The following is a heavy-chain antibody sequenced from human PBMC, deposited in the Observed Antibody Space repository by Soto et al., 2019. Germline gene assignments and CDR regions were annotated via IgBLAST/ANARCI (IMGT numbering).Heavy chain of an antibody. CDR1: GYTFTSSG. V-gene: IGHV1-18*04. Sequence: QVQLVQSGPEVKKPEASVKVSCKASGYTFTSSGISWVRQAPGQGPEWMGWISGYNGVTNYAQNFQGSATLTIDSSTTTDYMEVRSLSSADTAIYYCERDNGGYGTFDYWGQGTLVTVSS. CDR2: ISGYNGVT. D-gene: IGHD6-25*01. J-gene: IGHJ4*02. CDR3: ERDNGGYGTFDY.